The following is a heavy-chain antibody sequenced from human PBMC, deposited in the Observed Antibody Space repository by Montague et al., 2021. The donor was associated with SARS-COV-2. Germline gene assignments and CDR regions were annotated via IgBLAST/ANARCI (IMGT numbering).Heavy chain of an antibody. CDR1: GGSLSGYY. CDR2: INHSGST. CDR3: ARGSSSRVMVRGKLQY. Sequence: SETLSLTCAVYGGSLSGYYWSWIRQSLGKGLERIGEINHSGSTNYNPSLKSRVTISVDTSKKQFSLKLSSVTAADTAVYYCARGSSSRVMVRGKLQYWGQGALVIVSS. J-gene: IGHJ4*02. D-gene: IGHD3-10*01. V-gene: IGHV4-34*01.